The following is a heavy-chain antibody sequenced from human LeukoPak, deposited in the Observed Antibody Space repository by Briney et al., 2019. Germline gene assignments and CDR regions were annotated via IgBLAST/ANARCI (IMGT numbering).Heavy chain of an antibody. D-gene: IGHD1-1*01. V-gene: IGHV1-2*06. Sequence: ASVKVSCKASGYTFTGYYMHWVRQAPGQGLERMGRINPNSGGTNYAQKFQGRVTMTRDTSISTAYMELSRLRSDDTAVYYCARKYTRSTRAFDIWGQGTMVTVSS. CDR2: INPNSGGT. CDR3: ARKYTRSTRAFDI. CDR1: GYTFTGYY. J-gene: IGHJ3*02.